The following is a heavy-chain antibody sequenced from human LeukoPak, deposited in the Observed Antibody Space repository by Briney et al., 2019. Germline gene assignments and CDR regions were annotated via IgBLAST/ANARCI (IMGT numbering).Heavy chain of an antibody. V-gene: IGHV3-21*01. Sequence: GGALRLSCAPSGCSFSSYSMNWVRQAPGRGGEWVSSISSSRRYIYYAASVKGRFTISRDNAKDALYLQMNSLRAEDTAVYYCARDSYTMVRGVNFGAFDIWGQGTIVTVSS. D-gene: IGHD3-10*01. CDR2: ISSSRRYI. J-gene: IGHJ3*02. CDR3: ARDSYTMVRGVNFGAFDI. CDR1: GCSFSSYS.